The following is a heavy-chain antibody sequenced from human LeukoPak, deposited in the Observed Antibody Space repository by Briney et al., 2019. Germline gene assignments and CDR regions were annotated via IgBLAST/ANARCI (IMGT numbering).Heavy chain of an antibody. D-gene: IGHD6-13*01. CDR3: AKDKARGSQVGPRITAPGTFDY. Sequence: GGSLRLSCVASGFTFSSYGMHWVRQAPGKGLEWVAFIRYDGSNKYYADSVKGRFTISRDNSKNTLYLQMNSLRAEDTAVYYCAKDKARGSQVGPRITAPGTFDYWGQGTLVTVSS. J-gene: IGHJ4*02. CDR1: GFTFSSYG. V-gene: IGHV3-30*02. CDR2: IRYDGSNK.